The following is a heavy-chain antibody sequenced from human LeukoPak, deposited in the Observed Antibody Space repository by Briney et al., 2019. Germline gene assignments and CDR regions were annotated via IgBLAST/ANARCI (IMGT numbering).Heavy chain of an antibody. J-gene: IGHJ3*02. D-gene: IGHD1-14*01. CDR1: GFTFSHYA. Sequence: GGSLRLSCVASGFTFSHYAMHWVRQAPGKGLEWVTLISYDGSNKYYADSVKGRFTITRDNSKNTLYLQVDSLRDEDTAVYYCAMGAGIYSAKAFDIWGQGTMVTVSS. CDR3: AMGAGIYSAKAFDI. CDR2: ISYDGSNK. V-gene: IGHV3-30-3*01.